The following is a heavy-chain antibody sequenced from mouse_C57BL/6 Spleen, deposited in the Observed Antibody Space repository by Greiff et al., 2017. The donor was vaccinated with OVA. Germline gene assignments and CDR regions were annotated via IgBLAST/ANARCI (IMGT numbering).Heavy chain of an antibody. CDR1: GYTFTSYW. Sequence: QVQLQQPGAELVRPGSSVKLSCKASGYTFTSYWMHWVKQRPIPGLEWIGNIDPSDSETHYNQKFKDKATLTVDKSSSTAYMQLSSLTSEDSAVYYCARWSDYDEKYYAMDYWGQGTSVTVSS. CDR3: ARWSDYDEKYYAMDY. V-gene: IGHV1-52*01. J-gene: IGHJ4*01. CDR2: IDPSDSET. D-gene: IGHD2-4*01.